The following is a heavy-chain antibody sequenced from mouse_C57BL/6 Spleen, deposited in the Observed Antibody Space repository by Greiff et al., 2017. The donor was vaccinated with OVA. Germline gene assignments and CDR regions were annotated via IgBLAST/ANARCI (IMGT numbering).Heavy chain of an antibody. D-gene: IGHD1-1*01. CDR1: GYTFTDYE. CDR2: IDPETGGT. Sequence: QVQLQQSGAELVRPGASVTLSCKASGYTFTDYEMHWVKQTPVHGLEWIGAIDPETGGTAYNQKFKGKAILTADKSSSTAYMELRSLTSEDSAVYYCTRRIITDYCDYWGQGTTLTVSS. J-gene: IGHJ2*01. CDR3: TRRIITDYCDY. V-gene: IGHV1-15*01.